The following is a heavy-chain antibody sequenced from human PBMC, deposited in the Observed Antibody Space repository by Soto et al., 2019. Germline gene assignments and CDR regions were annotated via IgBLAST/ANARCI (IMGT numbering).Heavy chain of an antibody. D-gene: IGHD3-16*01. J-gene: IGHJ4*03. CDR2: LNGHGDDT. CDR1: GFTFHYYA. V-gene: IGHV3-23*01. CDR3: ARKEEDDHVWGKSPLD. Sequence: GGSLRLSCAASGFTFHYYAMSWVRQASGQGLEWVSSLNGHGDDTYYADYVKGRFTISRDNSKNTLYLQRNSLRAEDTALYYCARKEEDDHVWGKSPLDWGQGTLVTVSS.